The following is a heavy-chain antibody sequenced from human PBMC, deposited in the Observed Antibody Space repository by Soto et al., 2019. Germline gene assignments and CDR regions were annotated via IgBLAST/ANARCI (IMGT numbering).Heavy chain of an antibody. J-gene: IGHJ6*02. CDR1: GGSISSGGYY. Sequence: LSLTCTVSGGSISSGGYYWSWIRQHPGKGLEWIGYIYYSGSTYYNPSLKSRVTISVDTSKSQFSLKLSSVTAADTAVYYCARDFTDSSGPKLGMGVWGQGTTVTVS. V-gene: IGHV4-31*03. D-gene: IGHD6-19*01. CDR3: ARDFTDSSGPKLGMGV. CDR2: IYYSGST.